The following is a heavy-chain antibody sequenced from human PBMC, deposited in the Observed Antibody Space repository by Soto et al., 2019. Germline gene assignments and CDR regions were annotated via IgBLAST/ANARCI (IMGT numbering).Heavy chain of an antibody. V-gene: IGHV4-31*03. CDR1: GGSISSGGYY. J-gene: IGHJ4*02. CDR2: IYYSGRT. D-gene: IGHD6-13*01. Sequence: QVQLQESGPGLVKPSQTLSLTCTVSGGSISSGGYYWSWIRQHPGKGLEWIGYIYYSGRTDYNPSLKSRVTISVDTSKNQFSVKLSSVTAADTAVYDCARAVAAEGPLACDYWGQGTLVTVSS. CDR3: ARAVAAEGPLACDY.